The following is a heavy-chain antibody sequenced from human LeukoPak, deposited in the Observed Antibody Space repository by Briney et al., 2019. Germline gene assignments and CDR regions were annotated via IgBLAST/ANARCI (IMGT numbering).Heavy chain of an antibody. CDR3: ARVPVPYDFWSGYYLALPAYYHGMDV. CDR1: GYTFTNYY. CDR2: INPSGGST. D-gene: IGHD3-3*01. Sequence: ASVKVSCKASGYTFTNYYMHWVRQAPGQGLEWMGIINPSGGSTSYAQKFQGRVTMTRDTSTSTVYMELSSLRSEDTAVYYCARVPVPYDFWSGYYLALPAYYHGMDVWGQGTTVTVSS. V-gene: IGHV1-46*01. J-gene: IGHJ6*02.